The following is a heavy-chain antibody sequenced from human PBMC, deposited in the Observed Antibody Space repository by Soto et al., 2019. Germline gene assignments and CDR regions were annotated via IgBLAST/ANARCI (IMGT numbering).Heavy chain of an antibody. CDR1: GYTFTNYD. CDR2: MNPNSGNT. J-gene: IGHJ5*02. CDR3: ARAPYVAASNWFDR. D-gene: IGHD3-10*02. V-gene: IGHV1-8*01. Sequence: QVQLVQSGAEVKKPGASVKVSCKASGYTFTNYDINWVRQATGQGLEWMGWMNPNSGNTGYAQKFQGRVTMTRDTSITTAYMELSSLTSEDTAVYFCARAPYVAASNWFDRWGQGTLVTVSS.